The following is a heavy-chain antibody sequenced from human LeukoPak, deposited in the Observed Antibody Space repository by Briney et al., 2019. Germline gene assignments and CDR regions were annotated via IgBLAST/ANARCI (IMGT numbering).Heavy chain of an antibody. V-gene: IGHV3-23*01. CDR1: GFTFSSYA. Sequence: PGGSLRLSCAASGFTFSSYAMSWVRQAPGKGLEWVSAISGSGGSTYYADSVKGRFTISRDNSKNTLYLQMNSLRAEDTAVYYCAKVEPPYYDYVWGSYSVGGVPNFDYWGQGTLVTVSS. J-gene: IGHJ4*02. CDR2: ISGSGGST. CDR3: AKVEPPYYDYVWGSYSVGGVPNFDY. D-gene: IGHD3-16*01.